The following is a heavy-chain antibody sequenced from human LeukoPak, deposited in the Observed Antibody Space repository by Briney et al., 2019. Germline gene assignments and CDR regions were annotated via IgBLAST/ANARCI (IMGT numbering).Heavy chain of an antibody. CDR1: GFRFSSYA. V-gene: IGHV3-23*01. CDR2: ISGSGVST. Sequence: SGGSLRLACAASGFRFSSYAMSWVRQAPGKGLEWVSAISGSGVSTYYADSVKGRFTISRDNSKNTLYLQLNSLRAEDTAVYYCATERDSSWTFDSWGQGTLVTVSS. D-gene: IGHD6-13*01. CDR3: ATERDSSWTFDS. J-gene: IGHJ4*02.